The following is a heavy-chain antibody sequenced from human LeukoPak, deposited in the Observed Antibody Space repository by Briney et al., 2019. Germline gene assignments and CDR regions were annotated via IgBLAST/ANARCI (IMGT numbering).Heavy chain of an antibody. J-gene: IGHJ4*02. D-gene: IGHD4-17*01. V-gene: IGHV3-30-3*01. CDR1: GFTFSGYD. Sequence: SGGSLRLSCAASGFTFSGYDMDWVRQAPGKGLEWVAVISYDGSNKYYADSVKGRFIISRDNSKSTLYLQMNSPRAEDTAVYYCARETVTGTHYYFDYWGQGTLVTVSS. CDR2: ISYDGSNK. CDR3: ARETVTGTHYYFDY.